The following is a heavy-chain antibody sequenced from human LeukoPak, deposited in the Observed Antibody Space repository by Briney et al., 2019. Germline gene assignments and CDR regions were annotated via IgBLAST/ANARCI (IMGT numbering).Heavy chain of an antibody. Sequence: GGSLRLSCAASGFTFDDYAMHWVRQAPGKGLEWVSGISWNSGSIGYVDSVKGRFTIFRDNAKNSLYLQMNSLRAEDTALYYCAKDILRYYYGSGISFGGGQGTLVTVSS. CDR1: GFTFDDYA. D-gene: IGHD3-10*01. J-gene: IGHJ4*02. CDR3: AKDILRYYYGSGISFG. V-gene: IGHV3-9*01. CDR2: ISWNSGSI.